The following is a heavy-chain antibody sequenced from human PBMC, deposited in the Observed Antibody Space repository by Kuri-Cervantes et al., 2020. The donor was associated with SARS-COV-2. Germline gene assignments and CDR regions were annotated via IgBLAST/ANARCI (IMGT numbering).Heavy chain of an antibody. CDR3: ARHDGYCSSTSCTRTGWFDP. V-gene: IGHV4-4*07. CDR2: IYTSGST. CDR1: GGSISSYY. J-gene: IGHJ5*02. Sequence: GSLRLSCTVSGGSISSYYWSWIRQPAGKGLEWIGRIYTSGSTNYNPSLKSRVTISVDTSKNQFSLKLSSVTAADTAVYYCARHDGYCSSTSCTRTGWFDPWGQGTLVTVSS. D-gene: IGHD2-2*03.